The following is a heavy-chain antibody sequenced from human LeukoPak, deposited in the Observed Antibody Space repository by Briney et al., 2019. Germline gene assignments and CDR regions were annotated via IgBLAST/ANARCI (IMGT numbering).Heavy chain of an antibody. Sequence: PSETLSLTCTVSGGSISSYYWSWIRQPPRKGLEWIGYIYYSGSTNYNPSLKSRVTISVDTSKNQFSLKLSSVTAADTAVYYCARAAGGYYYYYMDVWGKGTTVTVSS. V-gene: IGHV4-59*01. CDR1: GGSISSYY. D-gene: IGHD3-16*01. CDR2: IYYSGST. CDR3: ARAAGGYYYYYMDV. J-gene: IGHJ6*03.